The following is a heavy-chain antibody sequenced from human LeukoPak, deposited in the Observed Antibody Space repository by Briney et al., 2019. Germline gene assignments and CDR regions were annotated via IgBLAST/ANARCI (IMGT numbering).Heavy chain of an antibody. Sequence: PGGSLRLSCAASGFTLSTYWMRWVRQAPGKGLVWVSRIKSDGSRNYADSVKGRFTISRDNAKNTVSLQMNRLRPEDTGVYYCARAPSEIGGYYPEYFRHWGQGTLVTVSS. D-gene: IGHD3-22*01. J-gene: IGHJ1*01. CDR3: ARAPSEIGGYYPEYFRH. CDR1: GFTLSTYW. CDR2: IKSDGSR. V-gene: IGHV3-74*01.